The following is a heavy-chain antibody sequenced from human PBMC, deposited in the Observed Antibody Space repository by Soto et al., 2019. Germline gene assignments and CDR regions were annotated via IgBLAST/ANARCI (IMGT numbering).Heavy chain of an antibody. Sequence: EVQLLESGGGLVQPGGSLRLSCAASGFTFSSYAMSWVRQAPGKGPEWVSAISGSGGSTYYADSVKGRFTISRDNSKNTLYLQMNSLRAEDTAVYYCAKDLRYCSSTSCYAFDIWGQGTMVTVSS. CDR3: AKDLRYCSSTSCYAFDI. D-gene: IGHD2-2*01. CDR2: ISGSGGST. CDR1: GFTFSSYA. J-gene: IGHJ3*02. V-gene: IGHV3-23*01.